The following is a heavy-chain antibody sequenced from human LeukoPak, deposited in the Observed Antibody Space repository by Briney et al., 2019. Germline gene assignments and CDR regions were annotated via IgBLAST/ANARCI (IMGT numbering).Heavy chain of an antibody. J-gene: IGHJ4*02. D-gene: IGHD3-22*01. CDR3: ARTYYYDSSGYCCDY. Sequence: ASVKVSCKASGHTFTGYYMHWVRQAPGQGLEWMGRINPNSGGTNYAQKFQGRVTMTRDTSISTAYMELSRLRSDDTAVYYCARTYYYDSSGYCCDYWGQGTLVTVSS. V-gene: IGHV1-2*06. CDR2: INPNSGGT. CDR1: GHTFTGYY.